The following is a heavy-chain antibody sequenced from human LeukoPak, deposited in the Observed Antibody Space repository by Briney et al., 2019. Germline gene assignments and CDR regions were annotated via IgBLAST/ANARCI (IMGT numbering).Heavy chain of an antibody. Sequence: SETLSLTCTVSGGSISSSSYYWGWIRQPPGKGLEWIGSIYYSGSTYYNPSLKSRVTISVDTSKNQFSLKLSSVTAADTAVYYCARLPLQRYYYYGMDVWGQGTTVTVSS. D-gene: IGHD5-18*01. V-gene: IGHV4-39*07. CDR1: GGSISSSSYY. J-gene: IGHJ6*02. CDR2: IYYSGST. CDR3: ARLPLQRYYYYGMDV.